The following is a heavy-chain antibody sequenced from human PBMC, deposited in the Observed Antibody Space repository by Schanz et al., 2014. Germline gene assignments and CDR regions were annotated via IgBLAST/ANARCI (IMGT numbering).Heavy chain of an antibody. V-gene: IGHV1-18*04. Sequence: QVHLVQSGAEVKEPGSSVKVYCTPSGGTFTSYAISWVRQAPGQGLEWMGWISAYNGNTDYAQKFQGRVTMTTDTSTSTAYMELRSLRSDDTAVYYCARRYYGSGSYWFFDLWGRGTLVTVSS. J-gene: IGHJ2*01. D-gene: IGHD3-10*01. CDR3: ARRYYGSGSYWFFDL. CDR2: ISAYNGNT. CDR1: GGTFTSYA.